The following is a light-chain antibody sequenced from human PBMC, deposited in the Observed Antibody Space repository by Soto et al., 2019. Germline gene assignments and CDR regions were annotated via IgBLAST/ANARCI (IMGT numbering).Light chain of an antibody. Sequence: DIHMTHSPSSLSRADPYVAASIVRTSHSISTYLNWYQQTPGKAQNLLIYAASSLQSGVPSRFGGSGSGTDFTLTISILQPEDSTTYYCQQSYCHPTTFGQGSKVDI. CDR1: HSISTY. J-gene: IGKJ1*01. CDR3: QQSYCHPTT. V-gene: IGKV1-39*01. CDR2: AAS.